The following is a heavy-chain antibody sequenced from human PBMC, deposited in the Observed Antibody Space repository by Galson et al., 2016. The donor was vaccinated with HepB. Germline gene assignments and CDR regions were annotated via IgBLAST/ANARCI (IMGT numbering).Heavy chain of an antibody. Sequence: SLRLSCAASGFIFSNFGMHWVRQAPGKGLEWVAVIWFDGTNKYYADPVRGRFAISRDNSKNTLYLDMSDLRGDDTAVYFCARVNGTGWPAFDFWGQGTPVTVSS. J-gene: IGHJ4*02. CDR3: ARVNGTGWPAFDF. CDR2: IWFDGTNK. CDR1: GFIFSNFG. D-gene: IGHD3/OR15-3a*01. V-gene: IGHV3-33*01.